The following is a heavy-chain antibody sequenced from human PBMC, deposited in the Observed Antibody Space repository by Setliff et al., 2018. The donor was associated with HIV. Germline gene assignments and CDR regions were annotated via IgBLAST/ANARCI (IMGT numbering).Heavy chain of an antibody. V-gene: IGHV2-5*02. CDR3: ARMYYYDSSGYFDY. CDR1: GFSLSTSGVG. Sequence: SGPTLVNPTQTLTLTCTFSGFSLSTSGVGVGWIRQPPGKALEWLALIYWDDDKRYSPSLKSRLTITKDTSKNQVVLTMTNMDPVDTATYYCARMYYYDSSGYFDYWGQGTLVTVSS. CDR2: IYWDDDK. D-gene: IGHD3-22*01. J-gene: IGHJ4*02.